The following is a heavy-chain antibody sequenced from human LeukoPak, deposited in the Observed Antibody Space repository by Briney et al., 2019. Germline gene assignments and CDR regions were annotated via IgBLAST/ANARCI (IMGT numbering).Heavy chain of an antibody. D-gene: IGHD1-7*01. Sequence: GASVKVSCKASGGTFSSYAICWVRQAPGQGLEWMGGIIPIFGTANYAQKFQGRVTITADESTSTAYMELSSLRSEDTAVYYCAGEYQLLSPCITGTCHAFDIWGQGTMVTVSS. V-gene: IGHV1-69*01. CDR2: IIPIFGTA. J-gene: IGHJ3*02. CDR3: AGEYQLLSPCITGTCHAFDI. CDR1: GGTFSSYA.